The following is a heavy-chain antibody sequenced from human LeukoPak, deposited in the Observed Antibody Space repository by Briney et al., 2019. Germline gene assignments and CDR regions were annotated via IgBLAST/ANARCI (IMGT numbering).Heavy chain of an antibody. Sequence: ASVKVSCKASGGTFSSYAISWVRQAPGQGLEWMGGIIPIFGTANYAQEFQGRVTITADESTSTAYMELGSLRSEDTAVYYCARTFLISSLHFDPWGQGTLVTVSS. D-gene: IGHD2-8*01. J-gene: IGHJ5*02. V-gene: IGHV1-69*13. CDR3: ARTFLISSLHFDP. CDR1: GGTFSSYA. CDR2: IIPIFGTA.